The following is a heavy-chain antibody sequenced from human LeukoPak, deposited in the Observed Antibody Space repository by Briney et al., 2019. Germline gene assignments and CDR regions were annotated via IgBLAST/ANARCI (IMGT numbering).Heavy chain of an antibody. V-gene: IGHV4-34*01. CDR3: ARTDIAVAGPFDY. CDR1: GGSFSGYY. CDR2: INHSGST. Sequence: SETLSLTCAVYGGSFSGYYWSWIRQPPGKGLEWIGEINHSGSTNYNPSLKSRVTISVDTSKNQFSLKLSSVTAADTAVYYCARTDIAVAGPFDYWGQGTLVTVSS. D-gene: IGHD6-19*01. J-gene: IGHJ4*02.